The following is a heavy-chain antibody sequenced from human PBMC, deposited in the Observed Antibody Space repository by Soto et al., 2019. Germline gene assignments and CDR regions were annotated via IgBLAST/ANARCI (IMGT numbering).Heavy chain of an antibody. V-gene: IGHV3-33*01. CDR1: GFTFSSYG. CDR3: ARDPLRTTGSGSYDLVWDYYYYYGMDV. Sequence: QVQLVESGGGVVQPGRSLRLSCAASGFTFSSYGMHWVRQAPGKGLEWVAVIWYDGSNKYYADSVKGRFTISRDNSKNTLYLQMSSLRAVDTAVYYWARDPLRTTGSGSYDLVWDYYYYYGMDVWGQGTTVTVSS. J-gene: IGHJ6*02. CDR2: IWYDGSNK. D-gene: IGHD3-10*01.